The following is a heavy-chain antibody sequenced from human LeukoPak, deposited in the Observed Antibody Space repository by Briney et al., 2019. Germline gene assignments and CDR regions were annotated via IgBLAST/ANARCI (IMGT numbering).Heavy chain of an antibody. J-gene: IGHJ4*02. CDR3: ARDRTHARDY. CDR2: ISYDGSYK. CDR1: EFTFSTYG. Sequence: GRSLRLSCAASEFTFSTYGMHWVRQAPGKGLEWVAVISYDGSYKFYADSVKGRFTISRDNSKSTLYLQMNSLRAEDTAVYYCARDRTHARDYWGQGTLLTVSS. V-gene: IGHV3-30*03.